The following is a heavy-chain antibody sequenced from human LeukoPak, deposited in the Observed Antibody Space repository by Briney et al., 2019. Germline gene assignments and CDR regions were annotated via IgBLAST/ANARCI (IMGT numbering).Heavy chain of an antibody. CDR3: AKDMGSSWFDP. CDR1: GYTFTGYY. D-gene: IGHD1-26*01. CDR2: INPNSGGT. J-gene: IGHJ5*02. V-gene: IGHV1-2*02. Sequence: ASVKVSCKASGYTFTGYYMHWVRQAPGQGLEWMGWINPNSGGTNYAQKFQGRVTMTRDTSINTAYMELSGLGSDDTAIYYCAKDMGSSWFDPWGQGSLVTVSS.